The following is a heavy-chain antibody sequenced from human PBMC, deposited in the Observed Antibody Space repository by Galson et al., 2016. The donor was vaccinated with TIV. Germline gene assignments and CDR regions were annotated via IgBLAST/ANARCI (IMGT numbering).Heavy chain of an antibody. V-gene: IGHV1-8*02. Sequence: SVKVSCKASGYTFTGYYIHWVRQATGQGLEWMGWMNPNSGNTDYAQKFRGRVTMTRNTSVRTAYMELSSLRSEDTAVYYCARSGAYGDYWGQGTLVTVSS. CDR1: GYTFTGYY. CDR2: MNPNSGNT. CDR3: ARSGAYGDY. D-gene: IGHD4-17*01. J-gene: IGHJ4*02.